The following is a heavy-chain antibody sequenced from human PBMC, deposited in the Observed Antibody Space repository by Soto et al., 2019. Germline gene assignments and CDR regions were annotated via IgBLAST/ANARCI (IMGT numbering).Heavy chain of an antibody. J-gene: IGHJ6*02. CDR3: ARAGTAARPYYYYSGMDV. V-gene: IGHV1-2*04. D-gene: IGHD6-6*01. CDR2: INPNSGGT. Sequence: ASVKVSCKASGYTFTGYDMHWVRQAPGQGLEWMGWINPNSGGTNYAQKFQGWVTMTRDTSISTAYMELSRLRSDDTAVYYCARAGTAARPYYYYSGMDVWGQGTTVTVSS. CDR1: GYTFTGYD.